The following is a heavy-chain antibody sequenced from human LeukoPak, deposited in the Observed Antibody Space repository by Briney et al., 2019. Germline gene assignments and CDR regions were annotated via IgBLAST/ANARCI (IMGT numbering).Heavy chain of an antibody. CDR1: GGSIRSYY. CDR3: ARTGSTVTMLYPFDH. D-gene: IGHD4-17*01. V-gene: IGHV4-59*01. Sequence: SETLSLTCTVSGGSIRSYYWSRIRQPPGKGLEWIGYIYYSGSTNYNPSLKSRVSISVDTSKNQFSLKLSSVTAADTAVYYCARTGSTVTMLYPFDHWGQGTLVTVSS. CDR2: IYYSGST. J-gene: IGHJ4*02.